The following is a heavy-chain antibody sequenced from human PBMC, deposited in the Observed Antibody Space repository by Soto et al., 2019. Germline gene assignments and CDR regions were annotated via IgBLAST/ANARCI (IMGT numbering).Heavy chain of an antibody. CDR2: IGGRGRTT. D-gene: IGHD3-22*01. V-gene: IGHV3-23*01. CDR3: AKSRYLDSSGDVYGC. CDR1: AFTFNNYA. J-gene: IGHJ4*02. Sequence: GGSLRLSCAASAFTFNNYAMSWVRQAPGKGLEWVSGIGGRGRTTYYENSVKGRFNTARDNAKYTLFRQMNSMRAEVKVVYYSAKSRYLDSSGDVYGCWGQGTLVTVSS.